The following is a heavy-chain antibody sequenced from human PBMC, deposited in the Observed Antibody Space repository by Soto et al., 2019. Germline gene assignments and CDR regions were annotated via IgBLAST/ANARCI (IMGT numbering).Heavy chain of an antibody. CDR2: IYHSGNA. V-gene: IGHV4-4*07. J-gene: IGHJ5*02. CDR1: VESISTHY. D-gene: IGHD2-8*01. Sequence: PSYPLSLACTFSVESISTHYWSWIRRTAGKGLEWIGRIYHSGNANYNPSLKSRVTISVDTSRNQFSLKLTSVTAADTAVYYCARALGNGVKINWFDPWGQGTLVTVSS. CDR3: ARALGNGVKINWFDP.